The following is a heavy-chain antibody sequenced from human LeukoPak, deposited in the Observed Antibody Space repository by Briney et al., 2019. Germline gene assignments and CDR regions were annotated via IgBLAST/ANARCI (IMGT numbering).Heavy chain of an antibody. Sequence: PGRSLRLSCAASGFTFSSYGMHWVRQAPGKGLGWVAVISYDGSKKYHVDSVKGRVTISRDNSKNTLYLQMNSLRAEDTAVYYCAKGARDDYGDYFSWFDPWGQGTLVTVSS. CDR1: GFTFSSYG. CDR3: AKGARDDYGDYFSWFDP. J-gene: IGHJ5*02. CDR2: ISYDGSKK. V-gene: IGHV3-30*18. D-gene: IGHD4-17*01.